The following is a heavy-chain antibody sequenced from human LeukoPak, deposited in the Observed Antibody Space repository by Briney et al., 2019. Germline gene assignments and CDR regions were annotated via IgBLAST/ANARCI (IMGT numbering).Heavy chain of an antibody. Sequence: SETLSLTCTVSSGSISSGSYYWSWIRQPAGKGLEWIGRIYTSGSTNYNPSLKSRVIISVDTSKNQFSPKLSSVTAADTAVYYCARGRTNLPFDYWGQRTLVTVSS. CDR3: ARGRTNLPFDY. J-gene: IGHJ4*02. D-gene: IGHD1-14*01. V-gene: IGHV4-61*02. CDR1: SGSISSGSYY. CDR2: IYTSGST.